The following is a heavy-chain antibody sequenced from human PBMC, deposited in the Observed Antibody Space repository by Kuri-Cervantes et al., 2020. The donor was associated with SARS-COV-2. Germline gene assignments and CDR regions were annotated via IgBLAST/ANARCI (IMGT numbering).Heavy chain of an antibody. CDR3: ARADPPLAYCGGDCRLFDY. D-gene: IGHD2-21*02. CDR2: INPNSGGT. V-gene: IGHV1-2*02. J-gene: IGHJ4*02. Sequence: ASVKVSCKASGYTFTGYYMHWVRQAPGQGLEWMGWINPNSGGTNYAQKFQGRVTMTRDTSISTAYMELSRLRSDDTAVYYCARADPPLAYCGGDCRLFDYWGQGTRVPSPQ. CDR1: GYTFTGYY.